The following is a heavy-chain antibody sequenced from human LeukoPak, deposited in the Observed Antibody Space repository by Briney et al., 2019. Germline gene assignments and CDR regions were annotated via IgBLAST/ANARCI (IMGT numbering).Heavy chain of an antibody. J-gene: IGHJ3*02. D-gene: IGHD3-3*01. V-gene: IGHV4-34*01. CDR1: GGSFSGYY. CDR3: ASPFDFWSGYDAFDI. Sequence: SETLSLTCAVYGGSFSGYYWSWIRQPPGKGLEWIGEINHSGSTNYNPSLKSRVTISVDTSKNQFSLKLSSVTATDTAVYYCASPFDFWSGYDAFDIWGQGTMVTVSS. CDR2: INHSGST.